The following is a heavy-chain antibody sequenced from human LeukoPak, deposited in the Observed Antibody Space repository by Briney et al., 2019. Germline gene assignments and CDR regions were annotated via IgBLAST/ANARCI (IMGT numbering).Heavy chain of an antibody. J-gene: IGHJ4*02. D-gene: IGHD3-10*01. CDR2: IYSGGST. CDR1: GFTVSSNY. CDR3: ARDPGFGELYFDY. Sequence: GGSLRLSCAASGFTVSSNYMSWVRQAPGKGLEWVSVIYSGGSTYYADSVKGRFTISRHNSKNTLYLQMNSLRAEDTAVYYCARDPGFGELYFDYWGQGTLVTVSS. V-gene: IGHV3-53*04.